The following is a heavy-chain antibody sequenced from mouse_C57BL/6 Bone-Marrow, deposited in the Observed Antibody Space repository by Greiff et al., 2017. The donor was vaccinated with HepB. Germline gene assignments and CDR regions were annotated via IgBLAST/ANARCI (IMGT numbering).Heavy chain of an antibody. J-gene: IGHJ4*01. Sequence: QVQLQQSGAELAKPGASVKLSCKASGYTFTSYWMHWVKQRPGQGLEWIGYINPSSGYTKYNQKFKDKATLTADKSSSTAYMQLSSLTSEDTAVYYCTMGSSYDYYAMDYWGQGTSVTVSS. D-gene: IGHD1-1*01. CDR1: GYTFTSYW. V-gene: IGHV1-7*01. CDR2: INPSSGYT. CDR3: TMGSSYDYYAMDY.